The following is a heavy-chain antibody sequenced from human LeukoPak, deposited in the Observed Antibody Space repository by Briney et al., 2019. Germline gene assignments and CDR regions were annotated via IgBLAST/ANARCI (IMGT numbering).Heavy chain of an antibody. Sequence: SETLSLTCTVSGGSISTYYWSWNRQPPGKGLEWIGSIIYTGSTNYNPSLKSRVTISLDASKNQFSLKLSSVTAADTAVYYCARGRVPGYWGQGTLITVSS. J-gene: IGHJ4*02. CDR3: ARGRVPGY. CDR2: IIYTGST. CDR1: GGSISTYY. V-gene: IGHV4-59*01. D-gene: IGHD3-10*02.